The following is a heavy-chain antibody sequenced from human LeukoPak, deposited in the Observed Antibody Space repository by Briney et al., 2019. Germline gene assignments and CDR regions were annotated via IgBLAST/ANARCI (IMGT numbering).Heavy chain of an antibody. Sequence: GGSLRLSCAASGFTVSSNYMSWVRQAPGKGLEWVSVIYSGGSTYYADSVKGRFTISRDNSKNTLYLQMNSLRAEDTAVYYCARDRDGDYFDYWGQGTLVTVSS. V-gene: IGHV3-53*01. CDR2: IYSGGST. CDR1: GFTVSSNY. D-gene: IGHD4-17*01. J-gene: IGHJ4*02. CDR3: ARDRDGDYFDY.